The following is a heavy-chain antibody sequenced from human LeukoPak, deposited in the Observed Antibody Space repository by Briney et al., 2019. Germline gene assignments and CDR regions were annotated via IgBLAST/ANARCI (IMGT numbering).Heavy chain of an antibody. CDR3: ARDYYYDSSGYYTGDAFDI. CDR1: GFTFSRSA. J-gene: IGHJ3*02. CDR2: IWYDGSNK. D-gene: IGHD3-22*01. V-gene: IGHV3-33*08. Sequence: GGSLRLSCAASGFTFSRSAVHWVRQAPGKGLEWVAVIWYDGSNKYYADSVKGRFTISRDNSKNTLYLQMNSLRAEDTAVYYCARDYYYDSSGYYTGDAFDIWGQGTMVTVSS.